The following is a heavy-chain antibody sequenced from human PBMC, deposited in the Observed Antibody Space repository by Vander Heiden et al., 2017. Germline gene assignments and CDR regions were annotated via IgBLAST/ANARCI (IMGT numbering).Heavy chain of an antibody. D-gene: IGHD2-15*01. Sequence: QVQLQQWGAGLLKPSETLSLTCAVCGGCFRGYYLIWIRQPPGKGLGLIGEINHSGSTNYNPSLKSRVTISVDTSKNQFSLKLSSVTGADTAVYYCARTPYIGVVVAAIRRWFDPWGQGTLVTVSS. J-gene: IGHJ5*02. CDR1: GGCFRGYY. V-gene: IGHV4-34*01. CDR3: ARTPYIGVVVAAIRRWFDP. CDR2: INHSGST.